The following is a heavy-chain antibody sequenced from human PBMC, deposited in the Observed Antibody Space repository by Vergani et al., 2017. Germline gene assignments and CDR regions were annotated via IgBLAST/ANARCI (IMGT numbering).Heavy chain of an antibody. CDR2: IYHSGST. D-gene: IGHD3-10*01. J-gene: IGHJ4*02. CDR3: ARVLRGGSGSYYFDY. V-gene: IGHV4-4*02. CDR1: GGSISSSNW. Sequence: QVQLQESGPGLVKPSGTLSLTCAVSGGSISSSNWWSWVRQPPGKGLEWIGEIYHSGSTNYNPSLKSRVTIAVDKSKNQFSLKLSSVTAADTAVYYCARVLRGGSGSYYFDYWGQGTLVTVSS.